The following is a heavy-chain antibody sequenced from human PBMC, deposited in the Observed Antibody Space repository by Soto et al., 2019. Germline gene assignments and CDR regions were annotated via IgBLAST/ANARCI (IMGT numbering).Heavy chain of an antibody. J-gene: IGHJ4*02. V-gene: IGHV4-30-4*01. Sequence: QVQLQESGPGLVKPSQTLSLTCTVSGGSISSGDYYWSWIRQPPGKGLEWIGYIYYSGSTYYNPSLRSRVTRSVDPSKNHFSLKLSSVTAADTAVYYCATIKLGSNRLDYWGQGTLVTVSS. D-gene: IGHD3-10*01. CDR3: ATIKLGSNRLDY. CDR1: GGSISSGDYY. CDR2: IYYSGST.